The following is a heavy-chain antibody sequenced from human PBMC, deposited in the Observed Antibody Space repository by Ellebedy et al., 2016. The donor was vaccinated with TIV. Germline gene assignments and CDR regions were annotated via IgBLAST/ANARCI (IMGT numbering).Heavy chain of an antibody. D-gene: IGHD2-21*02. CDR2: IYSGGST. CDR1: GFTVSSNY. CDR3: ACWSGDWNGPFDY. Sequence: PGGSLRLSCAASGFTVSSNYMSRVRQAPGKGLEWVSVIYSGGSTYYADSVKGRFTISRDNSKNTLYLQMNSLRAEDTAVYYCACWSGDWNGPFDYWGPGTLVTVST. J-gene: IGHJ4*02. V-gene: IGHV3-66*01.